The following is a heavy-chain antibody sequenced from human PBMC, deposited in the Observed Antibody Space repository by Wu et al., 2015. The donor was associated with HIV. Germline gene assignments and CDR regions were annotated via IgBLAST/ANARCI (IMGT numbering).Heavy chain of an antibody. V-gene: IGHV4-30-4*08. Sequence: QVQLQESGPGLVKPSQTLSLTCSVSGGSIIRGNYYWSWIRQPPGKGLEWIGYIHYSGNTNYNPSLKSRITISLVTSKNQFSLKLSSVTASDTAVYYCARGVYLDTVIGYAFDIWGQGTMVTVSS. J-gene: IGHJ3*02. D-gene: IGHD5-18*01. CDR1: GGSIIRGNYY. CDR2: IHYSGNT. CDR3: ARGVYLDTVIGYAFDI.